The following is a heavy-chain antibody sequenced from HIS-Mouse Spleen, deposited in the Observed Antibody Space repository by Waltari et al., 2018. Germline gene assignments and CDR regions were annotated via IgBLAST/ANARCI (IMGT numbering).Heavy chain of an antibody. CDR2: INRSGRT. D-gene: IGHD4-17*01. V-gene: IGHV4-34*01. J-gene: IGHJ4*02. CDR3: ARGRSPATVTIGYYFDY. CDR1: GGSFSGYY. Sequence: QVQLQQWGAGLLKPSETLSLTCAVYGGSFSGYYWRWLRQPPGKGLEWIGEINRSGRTNYNPSLKSRVTISVDTSKNQFSRKLSSVTAADTAVYYCARGRSPATVTIGYYFDYWGQGTLVTVSS.